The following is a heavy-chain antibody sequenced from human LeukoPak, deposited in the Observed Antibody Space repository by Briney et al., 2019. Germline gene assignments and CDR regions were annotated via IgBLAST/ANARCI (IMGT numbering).Heavy chain of an antibody. Sequence: PGGSLRLSCVASGFTFHTYAMNWVRLAPGKGLERVSGMSGSGGSTYYADSVKGRFTISRDNSKNALYLQMNSLRAEDTAVYYCAKEYSGSDYYFDYWGQGTLVTVSS. CDR3: AKEYSGSDYYFDY. CDR1: GFTFHTYA. CDR2: MSGSGGST. D-gene: IGHD5-12*01. V-gene: IGHV3-23*01. J-gene: IGHJ4*02.